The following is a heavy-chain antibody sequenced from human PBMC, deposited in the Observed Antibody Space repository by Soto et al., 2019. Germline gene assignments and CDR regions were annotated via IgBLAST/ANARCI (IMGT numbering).Heavy chain of an antibody. V-gene: IGHV4-31*03. CDR3: ARDRGSYGMDV. CDR1: GYSISVGYY. J-gene: IGHJ6*02. CDR2: VSPSGTT. Sequence: QVQLQESGPGLVKPSQTLSLTCTVSGYSISVGYYWSWIRQHPGKVLDWIGYVSPSGTTYYNPSIKSRVSISTDRSKNQFSPEVSSVTAADTAVYYCARDRGSYGMDVWCQGTTVTVSS.